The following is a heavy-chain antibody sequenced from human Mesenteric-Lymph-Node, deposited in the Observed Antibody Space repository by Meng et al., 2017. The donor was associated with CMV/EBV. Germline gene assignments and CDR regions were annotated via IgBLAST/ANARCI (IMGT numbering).Heavy chain of an antibody. CDR2: INEDQSEK. J-gene: IGHJ4*02. CDR1: GYSISSGYY. CDR3: ARGKDRIAVAGGSLDY. Sequence: ETLSLTCTVSGYSISSGYYWGWIRQSPGKGLEWVANINEDQSEKYYVDSVKGRFTISRDNAKNSLYLQMNSLRAEDTALYYCARGKDRIAVAGGSLDYWAQGTLVTVSS. V-gene: IGHV3-7*04. D-gene: IGHD6-19*01.